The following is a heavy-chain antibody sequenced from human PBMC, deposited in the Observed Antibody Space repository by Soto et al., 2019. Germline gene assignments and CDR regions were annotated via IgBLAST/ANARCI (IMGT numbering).Heavy chain of an antibody. Sequence: QVQLVQSGAEVKKPGSSVKVSCKASGGTFSSYAISWVRQAPGQGLEWMGGIIPIFGTANYAQKFQGRVTSTADESTSTAYRELSRRRSEDTAVYYCARDRLMITFGGVGDGRWFAFDIWGQGTMVTVSS. D-gene: IGHD3-16*01. J-gene: IGHJ3*02. V-gene: IGHV1-69*12. CDR2: IIPIFGTA. CDR3: ARDRLMITFGGVGDGRWFAFDI. CDR1: GGTFSSYA.